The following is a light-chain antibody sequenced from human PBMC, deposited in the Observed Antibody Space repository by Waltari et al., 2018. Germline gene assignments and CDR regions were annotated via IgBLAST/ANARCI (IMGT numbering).Light chain of an antibody. Sequence: QSVLTQPPSVSAAPGQRVTISCSGGSSNIGNNYVSWYRQFPGTAPKLLIYEVGDRPSGIPGRFSGSKSGTSATLDITGLQAGDEADYYCGTWDSSLSGAVFGGGTHLTVL. CDR3: GTWDSSLSGAV. J-gene: IGLJ7*01. V-gene: IGLV1-51*02. CDR1: SSNIGNNY. CDR2: EVG.